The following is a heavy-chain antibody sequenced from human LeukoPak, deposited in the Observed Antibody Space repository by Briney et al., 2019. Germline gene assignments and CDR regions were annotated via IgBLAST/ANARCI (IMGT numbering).Heavy chain of an antibody. D-gene: IGHD2-2*01. Sequence: PGGSLRLSCAASGFTFSSYAMSWVRQAPGKGLEWISAISGSGGSTYYADSVKGRFTICRDSAKNTLYLQMNSLRAEDTAVYYCAKTTTLLGYCSSTSCRGFDYWGQGTLVTVSS. CDR1: GFTFSSYA. CDR3: AKTTTLLGYCSSTSCRGFDY. V-gene: IGHV3-23*01. CDR2: ISGSGGST. J-gene: IGHJ4*02.